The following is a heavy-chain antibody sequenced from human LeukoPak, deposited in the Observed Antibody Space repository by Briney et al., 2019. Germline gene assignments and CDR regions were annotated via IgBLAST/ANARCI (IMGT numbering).Heavy chain of an antibody. CDR2: IKRDGSEK. Sequence: QSGGSLRLSCAASVLTFSSYWMIWVRQAPGKGRECVANIKRDGSEKYYGDCVKGLFTISRDNAKNSLYLKMKSLRAEDTDVYYCARNGLLDIVVVPAAMGRQYYYYYYGMDVWGQGTTVTVSS. CDR1: VLTFSSYW. J-gene: IGHJ6*02. D-gene: IGHD2-2*01. CDR3: ARNGLLDIVVVPAAMGRQYYYYYYGMDV. V-gene: IGHV3-7*01.